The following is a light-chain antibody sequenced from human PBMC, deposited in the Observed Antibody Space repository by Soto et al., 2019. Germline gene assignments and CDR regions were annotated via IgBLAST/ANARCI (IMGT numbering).Light chain of an antibody. V-gene: IGKV1-39*01. CDR1: QNIAEF. CDR2: GTS. Sequence: DVQMTHSPSSLSASIGDRVTLTCRASQNIAEFLNWYQVKSDKGPKLLIYGTSTLQSGVPSRFSGGGSGTEFTLTISNLQPEDFAVYYCQQFYSPVLSFGGGTRVELK. J-gene: IGKJ4*01. CDR3: QQFYSPVLS.